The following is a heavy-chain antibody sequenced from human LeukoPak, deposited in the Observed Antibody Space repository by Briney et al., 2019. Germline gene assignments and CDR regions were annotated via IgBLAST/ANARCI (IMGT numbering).Heavy chain of an antibody. CDR3: AREKDDILTGPSYFDY. Sequence: SETLSLTCTVSGYSISSGYYWGWIRQPPGKGLEWIGSIYHSGSTYYNPSLKSRVTISVDTSKNQFSLKLSSVTAADTAVYYCAREKDDILTGPSYFDYWGQGTLVTVSS. CDR1: GYSISSGYY. D-gene: IGHD3-9*01. J-gene: IGHJ4*02. V-gene: IGHV4-38-2*02. CDR2: IYHSGST.